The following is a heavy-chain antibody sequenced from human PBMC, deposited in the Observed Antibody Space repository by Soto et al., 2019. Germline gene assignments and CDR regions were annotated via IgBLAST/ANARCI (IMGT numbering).Heavy chain of an antibody. D-gene: IGHD4-17*01. CDR3: AKRSPTVTTFTTWGMDV. Sequence: GGSLRLSCAASGFTFSSYAMIWVRQAPGKGLEWVSAISGSSGSTYYADSVKGRFTISRDNSKNTLYLQMNSLRAEDTAVCYCAKRSPTVTTFTTWGMDVWGQGTTVTVSS. V-gene: IGHV3-23*01. CDR1: GFTFSSYA. J-gene: IGHJ6*02. CDR2: ISGSSGST.